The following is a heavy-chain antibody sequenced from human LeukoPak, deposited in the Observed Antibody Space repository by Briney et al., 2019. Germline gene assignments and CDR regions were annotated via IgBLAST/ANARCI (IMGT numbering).Heavy chain of an antibody. CDR3: ERLAYSGYDRNIDC. D-gene: IGHD5-12*01. V-gene: IGHV4-39*01. J-gene: IGHJ4*02. CDR1: GGSITSSSHY. CDR2: MHYTGTA. Sequence: SETLSLTCTVSGGSITSSSHYWGWIRQPPGKGLEWIGIMHYTGTAYYSLSLKSRVTISEDTSKNQFSLKLSSVTAADRAVYYCERLAYSGYDRNIDCWGQGTLVTVSS.